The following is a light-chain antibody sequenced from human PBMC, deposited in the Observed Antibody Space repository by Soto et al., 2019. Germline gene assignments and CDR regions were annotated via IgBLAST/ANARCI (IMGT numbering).Light chain of an antibody. V-gene: IGKV3-15*01. CDR1: QTVSGS. Sequence: NVLTQSPGTLSLSPGERSTLAFMSSQTVSGSYVAWYQQKPGQTPRLLIYGASTRATGIPARFSGSGSGTEFTLTISSLQSEDFAVYYCQQYNNWPPVTFGQGTKVDI. CDR2: GAS. J-gene: IGKJ1*01. CDR3: QQYNNWPPVT.